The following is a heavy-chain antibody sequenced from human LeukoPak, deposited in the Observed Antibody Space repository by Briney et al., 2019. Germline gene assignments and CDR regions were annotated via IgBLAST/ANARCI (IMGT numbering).Heavy chain of an antibody. CDR2: INPNGGAT. CDR3: ARVHYSGSYYSAFDH. J-gene: IGHJ3*01. D-gene: IGHD1-26*01. V-gene: IGHV1-46*04. CDR1: GYTFTGYY. Sequence: ASVKVSCKASGYTFTGYYMHWVRQAPGQGLEWMGVINPNGGATAYAQSLQGRVTITRDTSTSTVYMEVSSLRSEDTAVYYCARVHYSGSYYSAFDHWGQGTMVTVSS.